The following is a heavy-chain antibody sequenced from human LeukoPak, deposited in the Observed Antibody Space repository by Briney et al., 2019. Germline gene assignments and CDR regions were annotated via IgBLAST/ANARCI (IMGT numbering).Heavy chain of an antibody. V-gene: IGHV3-7*01. Sequence: GGSLRLSCAASGFSFTSYWMSWVRQAPGKGLEWVANIKQDGDEKYYADSVKGRFTISRDNAKNSLDLQMNSLRAEDTAVYYCARDTLGEGEDANYAVYYFDYWGQGSVVTVSS. CDR1: GFSFTSYW. D-gene: IGHD4/OR15-4a*01. CDR2: IKQDGDEK. CDR3: ARDTLGEGEDANYAVYYFDY. J-gene: IGHJ4*02.